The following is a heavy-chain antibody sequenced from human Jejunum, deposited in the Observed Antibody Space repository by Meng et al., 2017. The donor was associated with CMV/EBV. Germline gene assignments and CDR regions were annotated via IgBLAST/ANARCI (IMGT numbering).Heavy chain of an antibody. Sequence: SSSSDYWGWISKHPGKGLEWIGTIYYSGRTYYNPSLKSRVTISVDTSKNQFSLKLSSVTAADTAVYYCAREAAIGDILTGYNWFDPWGQGTLVTVSS. CDR2: IYYSGRT. V-gene: IGHV4-39*07. J-gene: IGHJ5*02. CDR1: SSSSDY. D-gene: IGHD3-9*01. CDR3: AREAAIGDILTGYNWFDP.